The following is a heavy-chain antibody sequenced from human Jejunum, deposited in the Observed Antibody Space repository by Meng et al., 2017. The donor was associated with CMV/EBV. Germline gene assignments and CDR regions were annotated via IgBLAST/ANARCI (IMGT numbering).Heavy chain of an antibody. CDR2: IYTSGST. V-gene: IGHV4-4*07. CDR1: GGSINNYY. D-gene: IGHD6-19*01. CDR3: ARGYSSDWYDY. Sequence: APRQWCAPGPVMPVWTLSLICTVSGGSINNYYWNWIRQSAGKGLEWIGRIYTSGSTNYNPSLQSRVTMSVDTSKNQFSLKLTSVTAADTAVYYCARGYSSDWYDYWGQGALVTVSS. J-gene: IGHJ4*02.